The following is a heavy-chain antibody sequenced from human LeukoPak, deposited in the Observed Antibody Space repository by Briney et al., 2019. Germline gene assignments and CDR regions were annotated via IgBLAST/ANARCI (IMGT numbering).Heavy chain of an antibody. CDR1: GGSISSYY. J-gene: IGHJ4*02. CDR3: AREEEDYYDSSGYYGD. V-gene: IGHV4-4*07. CDR2: IYTSGST. Sequence: SETLSLTCTVSGGSISSYYWSWIRQPAGKGLEWIGRIYTSGSTNNNPSLKRRVTMSVDTSKNQFSLKLSSVTAADTAVYYCAREEEDYYDSSGYYGDWGQGTLVTVSS. D-gene: IGHD3-22*01.